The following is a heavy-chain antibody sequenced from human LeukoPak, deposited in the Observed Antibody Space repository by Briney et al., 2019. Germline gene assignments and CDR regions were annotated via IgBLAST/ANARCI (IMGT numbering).Heavy chain of an antibody. CDR2: IFGSGGSA. CDR3: AKDGGSYSANYGGAAESDN. J-gene: IGHJ4*02. Sequence: GGSLRLSCAASGFTFNSYAMYWVRQAPGKGLEWVSGIFGSGGSAHYADSVKGRLTISRDNSKNTVYLQMDSLSVEDTAVYYCAKDGGSYSANYGGAAESDNWGQGTLVTVSS. D-gene: IGHD1-26*01. CDR1: GFTFNSYA. V-gene: IGHV3-23*01.